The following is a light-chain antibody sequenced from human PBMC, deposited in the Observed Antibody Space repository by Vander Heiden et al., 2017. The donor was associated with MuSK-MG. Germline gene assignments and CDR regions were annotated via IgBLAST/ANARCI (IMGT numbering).Light chain of an antibody. CDR2: DAS. Sequence: EIVLTQSPATLSLSPGERATLSCRASQSVSTYLAWYQQKPGQAPSLLIYDASNRATGIPARFSGSGSGTDFTLTISNLEPEDFAVYYCQQRSNWPLTFGHGTKVNIK. J-gene: IGKJ3*01. CDR3: QQRSNWPLT. CDR1: QSVSTY. V-gene: IGKV3-11*01.